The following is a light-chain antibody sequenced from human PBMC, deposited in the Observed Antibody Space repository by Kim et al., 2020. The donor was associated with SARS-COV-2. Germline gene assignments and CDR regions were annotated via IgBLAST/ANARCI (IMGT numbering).Light chain of an antibody. V-gene: IGLV2-14*04. CDR3: SSYTSSSTFVV. J-gene: IGLJ2*01. CDR2: DVT. CDR1: SSDIGGYDS. Sequence: QSITIACAGTSSDIGGYDSVSWYQQRPGKAPKLMIFDVTKRPSGVSDRFSGSKSGNTASLTISGLQAEDESDYYCSSYTSSSTFVVFGGGTKLTVL.